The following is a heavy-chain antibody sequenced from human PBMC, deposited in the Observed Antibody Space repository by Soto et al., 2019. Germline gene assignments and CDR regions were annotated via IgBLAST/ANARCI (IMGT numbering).Heavy chain of an antibody. CDR2: IRSSSGAI. D-gene: IGHD6-13*01. CDR3: ARDGESSSWSDFDH. Sequence: GGSLRLSCAASGFTFSSYNMNWVRQAPGKGLEWVSYIRSSSGAIYYADSVKGRFTISRDNAKNSLYLQMNSLRDEDTAVYYCARDGESSSWSDFDHWGRGTLVTVSS. J-gene: IGHJ4*02. V-gene: IGHV3-48*02. CDR1: GFTFSSYN.